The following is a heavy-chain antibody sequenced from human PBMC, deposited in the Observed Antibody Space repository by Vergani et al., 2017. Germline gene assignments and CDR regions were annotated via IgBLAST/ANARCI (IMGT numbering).Heavy chain of an antibody. CDR1: GFSFSGYW. D-gene: IGHD3-10*01. CDR3: ARVVRGPSDYFDY. Sequence: EVQLVESGGGLIHPGGSLRLSCEGSGFSFSGYWMHWVRQSPEKGLVWVSRIKSDGSITNYADSVKGRFTISRDNAKNTLYLQMNSLRAEDTAVYNCARVVRGPSDYFDYWGQGTLVTVSS. CDR2: IKSDGSIT. V-gene: IGHV3-74*01. J-gene: IGHJ4*02.